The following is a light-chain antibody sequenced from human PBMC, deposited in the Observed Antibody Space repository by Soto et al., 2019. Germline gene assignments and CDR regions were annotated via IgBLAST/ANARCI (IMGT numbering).Light chain of an antibody. Sequence: QSVLTQSPSASGTPGQRVTISCSGSSSNIRSNTVNWYQHLPGTAPKLLIDSNNQRPSGVPDRFSGSKSGTSASLAISGLQSEDEADYYCAVWDDSLNGPVFGGGTKLTVL. CDR3: AVWDDSLNGPV. CDR1: SSNIRSNT. V-gene: IGLV1-44*01. J-gene: IGLJ3*02. CDR2: SNN.